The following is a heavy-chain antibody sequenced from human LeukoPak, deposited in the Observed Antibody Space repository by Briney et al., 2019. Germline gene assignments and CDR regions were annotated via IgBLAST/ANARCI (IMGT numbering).Heavy chain of an antibody. CDR1: GRTFSSYA. CDR3: ARDLPTPEATNLGGPFYYYYGMDV. CDR2: IIPIFGTA. V-gene: IGHV1-69*13. Sequence: SVKVSCKASGRTFSSYAISWVRQAPGQGLEWTGGIIPIFGTANYAQKFQGRVTITADESTSTAYMELSSLRSEDTAVYYCARDLPTPEATNLGGPFYYYYGMDVWGQGTTVTVSS. J-gene: IGHJ6*02. D-gene: IGHD1-26*01.